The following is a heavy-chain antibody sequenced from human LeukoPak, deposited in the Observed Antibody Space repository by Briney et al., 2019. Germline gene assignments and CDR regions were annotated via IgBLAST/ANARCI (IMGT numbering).Heavy chain of an antibody. V-gene: IGHV4-61*02. CDR1: GGSISSGSYY. CDR3: ARVPYIMITFGGVIVPTYYFDY. J-gene: IGHJ4*02. D-gene: IGHD3-16*02. CDR2: IYTSGST. Sequence: PSQTLSLTCTVSGGSISSGSYYWSWIRQPAGKGLEWIGRIYTSGSTNYNPSLKSRVTISVDTSKNQFSLKLSSVTAADTAVYYCARVPYIMITFGGVIVPTYYFDYWGQGTLVTVSS.